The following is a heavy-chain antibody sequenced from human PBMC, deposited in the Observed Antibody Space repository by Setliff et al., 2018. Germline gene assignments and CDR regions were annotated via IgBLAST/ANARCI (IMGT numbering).Heavy chain of an antibody. J-gene: IGHJ4*02. V-gene: IGHV1-3*03. CDR2: MNIDNGKT. Sequence: ASVKVSCKASGYTFTLYALHWVRQAPGQRLEWMGWMNIDNGKTEFSQDFQDRVTFTRDISADIAYMDLSGLRSDDMAVYYCARGYCDGIGCPAPLYYFDSWGQGTLVT. CDR1: GYTFTLYA. D-gene: IGHD2-21*01. CDR3: ARGYCDGIGCPAPLYYFDS.